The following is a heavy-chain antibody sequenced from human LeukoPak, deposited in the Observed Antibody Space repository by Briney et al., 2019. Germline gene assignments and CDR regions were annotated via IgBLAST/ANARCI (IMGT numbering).Heavy chain of an antibody. CDR3: TRGYYEPFDR. CDR1: GGSVSSSH. Sequence: NPSETLSLNCTVSGGSVSSSHWNWIRQPPGKGLEWIGNVDYSGSTKYNPSLRSRVTMSLDTSNNQFSLKLRPVTASDTALYYCTRGYYEPFDRWGQGTLVTVSS. J-gene: IGHJ4*02. CDR2: VDYSGST. V-gene: IGHV4-59*02. D-gene: IGHD3-22*01.